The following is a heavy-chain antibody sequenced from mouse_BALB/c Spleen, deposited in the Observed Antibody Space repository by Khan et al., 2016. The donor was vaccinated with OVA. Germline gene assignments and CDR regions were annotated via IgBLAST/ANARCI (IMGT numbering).Heavy chain of an antibody. CDR1: GYSITSDYA. V-gene: IGHV3-2*02. CDR3: ARDGSRYNYAMDY. CDR2: ISSSGST. D-gene: IGHD2-3*01. Sequence: EVQLVESGPGLVKPSQSLSLTCTVTGYSITSDYAWNWIRQFPGNKLEWMGYISSSGSTNYNPALKSRISITRDTSKNQFFLQLNSVTTEDTATDYCARDGSRYNYAMDYWGQGTSVTVSS. J-gene: IGHJ4*01.